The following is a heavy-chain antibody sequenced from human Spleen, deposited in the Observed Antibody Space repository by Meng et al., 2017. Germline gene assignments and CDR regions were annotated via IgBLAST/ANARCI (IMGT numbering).Heavy chain of an antibody. CDR1: GWSFSDYY. CDR2: INHSGST. Sequence: PLQPWDAGLSKPSATLSLSGVVSGWSFSDYYWSWSRQRPGKGLEWIGEINHSGSTNYNPSLESRATISVETSQNNLSLKLSSVTAADSAVYYCARGPTTMAHDFDYWGQGTLVTASS. J-gene: IGHJ4*02. D-gene: IGHD4-11*01. V-gene: IGHV4-34*01. CDR3: ARGPTTMAHDFDY.